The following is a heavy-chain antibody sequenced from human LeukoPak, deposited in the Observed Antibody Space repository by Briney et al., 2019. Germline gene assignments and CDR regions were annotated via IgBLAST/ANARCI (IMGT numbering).Heavy chain of an antibody. J-gene: IGHJ4*02. D-gene: IGHD6-13*01. V-gene: IGHV1-24*01. Sequence: GASVKVSCKVSGYTLTELSMHWVRQAPGKGLEWMGGFDPDDGETIYAQKFQGRVTMTEDTSTDTAYMELSSLRSEDTAVYYCATDDGQQQLVRHYWGQGTLVTVSS. CDR2: FDPDDGET. CDR3: ATDDGQQQLVRHY. CDR1: GYTLTELS.